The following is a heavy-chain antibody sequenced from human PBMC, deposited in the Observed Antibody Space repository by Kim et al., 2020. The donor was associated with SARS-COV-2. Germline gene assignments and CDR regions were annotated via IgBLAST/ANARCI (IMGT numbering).Heavy chain of an antibody. V-gene: IGHV4-34*01. Sequence: SETLSLTCAVYGGSFSGYYWSWIRQPPGKGLEWIGEINHSGSTNYNPSLKSRVTISVDTSKNQFSLKLSSVTAADTAVYYCARDSRRSDAFDIWGQGTMVTVSS. J-gene: IGHJ3*02. CDR1: GGSFSGYY. CDR3: ARDSRRSDAFDI. CDR2: INHSGST. D-gene: IGHD2-15*01.